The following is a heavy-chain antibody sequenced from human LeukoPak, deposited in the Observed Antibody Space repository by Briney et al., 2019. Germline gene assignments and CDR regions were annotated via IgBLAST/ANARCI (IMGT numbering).Heavy chain of an antibody. CDR2: IYYSGST. J-gene: IGHJ3*02. V-gene: IGHV4-31*03. D-gene: IGHD3-22*01. Sequence: SETLSLTCTVSGGSISSGGYYWRWIRQHPGKGLEWIGYIYYSGSTYYNPSLKSRVTISVDTSKNQFSLKLSSVTAADTAVYYCARAPDSSGYKPFHAFDIWGQGTMVTVSS. CDR1: GGSISSGGYY. CDR3: ARAPDSSGYKPFHAFDI.